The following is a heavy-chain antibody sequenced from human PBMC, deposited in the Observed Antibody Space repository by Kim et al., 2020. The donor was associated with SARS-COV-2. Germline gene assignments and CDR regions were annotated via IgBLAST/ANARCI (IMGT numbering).Heavy chain of an antibody. CDR3: ARDVEMATTTFDY. Sequence: ASVNVSCKASGYTFTGYYMHWVRQAPGQGLEWMGRINPNSGGTNYAQKFQGRVTMTRDTSISTAYMELSRLRSDDTAVYYCARDVEMATTTFDYWGQGTLVTVSS. V-gene: IGHV1-2*06. CDR2: INPNSGGT. CDR1: GYTFTGYY. D-gene: IGHD5-12*01. J-gene: IGHJ4*02.